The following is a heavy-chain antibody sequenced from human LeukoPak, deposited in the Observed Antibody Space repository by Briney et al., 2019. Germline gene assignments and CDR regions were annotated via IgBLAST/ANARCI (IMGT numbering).Heavy chain of an antibody. Sequence: PGGSLRLSCAASGFTFDDYGLSWVRQVPGKGLEWASGLNWNGASTGYADSVKGRFTISRDNSKSTLYIQMNSLRAEDTAVYYCARAKPKNMVRGLIMRRESRYYFDYWGQGTLVTVSS. CDR1: GFTFDDYG. V-gene: IGHV3-20*04. D-gene: IGHD3-10*01. CDR2: LNWNGAST. CDR3: ARAKPKNMVRGLIMRRESRYYFDY. J-gene: IGHJ4*02.